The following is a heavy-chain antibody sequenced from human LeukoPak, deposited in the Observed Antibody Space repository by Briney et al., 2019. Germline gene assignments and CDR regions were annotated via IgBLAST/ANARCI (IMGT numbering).Heavy chain of an antibody. V-gene: IGHV4-39*01. J-gene: IGHJ3*01. CDR3: ARHDFWSGTV. CDR2: IYYSGST. CDR1: GGSISSSSYY. Sequence: PSEALSLTCTVSGGSISSSSYYWGWIRRPPGKGLEWIGSIYYSGSTYYNPSLKSRVTISVDTSKNQFSLKLSSVTAADTAVYYCARHDFWSGTVWGQGTMVTVSS. D-gene: IGHD3-3*01.